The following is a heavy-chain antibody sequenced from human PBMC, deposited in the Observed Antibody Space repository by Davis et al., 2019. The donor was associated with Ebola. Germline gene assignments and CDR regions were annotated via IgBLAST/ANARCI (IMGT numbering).Heavy chain of an antibody. V-gene: IGHV3-23*01. Sequence: GESLKISCAASGFTVSSNYMSWVRQAPGKGLEWVSGISGSGGSTYYADSVKGRFTISRDNSKNTLYLQMNSLRAEDTAVYYCARSPFSMWLIDYWGQGTLVTVSS. CDR2: ISGSGGST. CDR1: GFTVSSNY. CDR3: ARSPFSMWLIDY. D-gene: IGHD6-19*01. J-gene: IGHJ4*02.